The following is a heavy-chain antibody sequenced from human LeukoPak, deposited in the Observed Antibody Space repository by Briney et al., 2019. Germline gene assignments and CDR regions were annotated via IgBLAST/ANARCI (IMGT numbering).Heavy chain of an antibody. Sequence: GGSLRLPCAASGFTFSSYEMNWVRQAPEKGLEWVSYISSSGSTIYYADSVKGRFTISRDNAKNSLYLQMNSLRAEDTAVYYCARGGRGLSPPIDAFDIWGQGTMVTVSS. V-gene: IGHV3-48*03. J-gene: IGHJ3*02. CDR3: ARGGRGLSPPIDAFDI. CDR1: GFTFSSYE. D-gene: IGHD3-16*02. CDR2: ISSSGSTI.